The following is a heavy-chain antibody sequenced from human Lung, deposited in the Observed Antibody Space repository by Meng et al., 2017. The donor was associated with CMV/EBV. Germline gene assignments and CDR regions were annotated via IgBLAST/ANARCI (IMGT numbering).Heavy chain of an antibody. CDR3: AKERIRYNYGSETIDY. Sequence: GESLKISCAASGFIFSSYGMHWVRQAPGKGLKWVAFIRYDGSKEYYVDFVKGRFTISRDNSKNTLYLQMHSLRPGDTAVYYCAKERIRYNYGSETIDYWGQGTLVTVSS. V-gene: IGHV3-30*02. J-gene: IGHJ4*02. CDR1: GFIFSSYG. D-gene: IGHD5-18*01. CDR2: IRYDGSKE.